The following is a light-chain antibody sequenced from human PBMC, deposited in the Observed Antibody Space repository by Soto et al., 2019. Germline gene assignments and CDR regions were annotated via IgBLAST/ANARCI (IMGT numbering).Light chain of an antibody. CDR1: QSINSY. CDR2: AAS. Sequence: DIQMTQSPSSLSASVGDRVTITCRASQSINSYLNWYQQKPGKAPKLLIYAASSLQSGVLSRFSGSGSGTDFTLTISSLQPEDFATYYCQQSYSTPSITFGQGTRLEIK. V-gene: IGKV1-39*01. CDR3: QQSYSTPSIT. J-gene: IGKJ5*01.